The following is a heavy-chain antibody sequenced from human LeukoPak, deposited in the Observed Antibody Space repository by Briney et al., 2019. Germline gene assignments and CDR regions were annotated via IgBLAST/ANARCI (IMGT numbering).Heavy chain of an antibody. V-gene: IGHV4-39*01. Sequence: PSETLSPTCTVSGGSISSSSYYWGWIRQPPGKGLEWIGNIYYSGSTYYNPSLKSRVTISIDTSKNQFSLKLSSVTDADTAKYYCASNSSSWYGAYYWGQGTLVTVSS. D-gene: IGHD6-13*01. CDR3: ASNSSSWYGAYY. CDR1: GGSISSSSYY. CDR2: IYYSGST. J-gene: IGHJ4*02.